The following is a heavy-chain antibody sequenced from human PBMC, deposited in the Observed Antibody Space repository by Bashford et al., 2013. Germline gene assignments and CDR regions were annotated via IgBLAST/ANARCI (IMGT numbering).Heavy chain of an antibody. CDR3: ARSRIIPRELPRRSFDY. CDR2: IWYDGSNK. J-gene: IGHJ4*02. V-gene: IGHV3-33*01. Sequence: VRQAPGKGLEWVAVIWYDGSNKYYADSVKGRFTISRDNSKNTLYLQMNSLRAEDTAVYYCARSRIIPRELPRRSFDYWGQGTLVTVSS. D-gene: IGHD1-26*01.